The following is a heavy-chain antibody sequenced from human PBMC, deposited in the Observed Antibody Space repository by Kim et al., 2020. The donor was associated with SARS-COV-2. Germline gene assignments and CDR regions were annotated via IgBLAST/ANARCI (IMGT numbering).Heavy chain of an antibody. Sequence: GALRLSCAASGFTFSDYYMSWIRQAPGKGLEWVSYISSSGSTIYYADSVKGRFTISRDNAKNSLYLQMNSLRAEDTAVYYCARVDNWNDYGMDVWGQGTTVTVSS. CDR1: GFTFSDYY. J-gene: IGHJ6*02. D-gene: IGHD1-20*01. V-gene: IGHV3-11*01. CDR3: ARVDNWNDYGMDV. CDR2: ISSSGSTI.